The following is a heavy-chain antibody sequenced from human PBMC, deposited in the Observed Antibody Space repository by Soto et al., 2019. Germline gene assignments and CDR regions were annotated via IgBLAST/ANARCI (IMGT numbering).Heavy chain of an antibody. CDR3: PIARSTGDTCFVPDY. CDR2: ISGSGGSP. Sequence: PGGSLRLSCAASGFSFSSYTMAWVRQAPGKGLEWVSSISGSGGSPSYADSVQGRFIISRDNPRNTVSLQMNRLRAEDTATYYCPIARSTGDTCFVPDYWGHGRLVTVSS. V-gene: IGHV3-23*01. D-gene: IGHD2-8*02. J-gene: IGHJ4*01. CDR1: GFSFSSYT.